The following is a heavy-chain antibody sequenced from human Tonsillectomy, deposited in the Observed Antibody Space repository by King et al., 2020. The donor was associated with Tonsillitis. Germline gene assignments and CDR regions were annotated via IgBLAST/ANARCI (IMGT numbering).Heavy chain of an antibody. CDR1: GFTFSSYG. Sequence: HVQLVESGGGVVQPGRSLRLSCAASGFTFSSYGMHWVRQAPGKGLEWVAVIWYDGSNKNYADSVKGRFTISRDNSKNTLDLQMNSLRAEDTAVYYCARGGPWYYYYYYMDVWGKGTTVTVSS. V-gene: IGHV3-33*08. CDR3: ARGGPWYYYYYYMDV. J-gene: IGHJ6*03. CDR2: IWYDGSNK.